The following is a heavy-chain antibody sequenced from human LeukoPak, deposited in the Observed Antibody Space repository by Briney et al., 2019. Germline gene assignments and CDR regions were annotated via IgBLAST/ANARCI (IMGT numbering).Heavy chain of an antibody. CDR2: ISGSGGSI. Sequence: GGSLRLSCAASGFTFSSFAMSWVRQAPGKGLEWVSTISGSGGSIDYADSVKGRFTISRDNSKNTLYLQMNSLRAADTAVYYCAKGPGYSYYSGMDVWGQGTTVTVSS. J-gene: IGHJ6*02. CDR1: GFTFSSFA. D-gene: IGHD5-18*01. V-gene: IGHV3-23*01. CDR3: AKGPGYSYYSGMDV.